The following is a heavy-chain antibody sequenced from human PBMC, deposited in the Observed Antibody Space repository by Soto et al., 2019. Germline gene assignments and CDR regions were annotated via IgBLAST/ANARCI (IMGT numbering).Heavy chain of an antibody. CDR1: GGPISSWY. CDR2: IYYSGST. Sequence: SETLSLTCTVSGGPISSWYWSWIRQPPGKGLEWIGYIYYSGSTNYNPSLKSRVTISVDTSKNQFSLKLSSVTAADTAVYYCARRYGSAFDIWGQGTMVTVSS. D-gene: IGHD3-10*01. V-gene: IGHV4-59*12. CDR3: ARRYGSAFDI. J-gene: IGHJ3*02.